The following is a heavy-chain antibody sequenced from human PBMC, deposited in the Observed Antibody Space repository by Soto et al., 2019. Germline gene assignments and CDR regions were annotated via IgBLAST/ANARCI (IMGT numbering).Heavy chain of an antibody. Sequence: SQTLSLTCAISGDSVSTNTATWNWIRQSPSRGLEWLGRTYYRSKWYTHYAESVKSRITINPDTAKNQFSLQLSSVTPEDTAVYYCARYYYASSADYTYFFAFWGQGTPVTVSS. CDR1: GDSVSTNTAT. D-gene: IGHD3-22*01. CDR2: TYYRSKWYT. CDR3: ARYYYASSADYTYFFAF. J-gene: IGHJ4*02. V-gene: IGHV6-1*01.